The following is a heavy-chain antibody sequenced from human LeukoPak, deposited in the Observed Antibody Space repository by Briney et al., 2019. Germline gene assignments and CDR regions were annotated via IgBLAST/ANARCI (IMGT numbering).Heavy chain of an antibody. Sequence: ASVKISCKASGYTFTSYILNWVRQAPGQGLECMGWINTNTGNPTYAQGFTGRFVFSLDTSVSTAYLQISSLKAEDTALYYCARASTPKVGATIYYFNYWGQGTLVTVSS. V-gene: IGHV7-4-1*02. CDR3: ARASTPKVGATIYYFNY. J-gene: IGHJ4*02. CDR1: GYTFTSYI. D-gene: IGHD1-26*01. CDR2: INTNTGNP.